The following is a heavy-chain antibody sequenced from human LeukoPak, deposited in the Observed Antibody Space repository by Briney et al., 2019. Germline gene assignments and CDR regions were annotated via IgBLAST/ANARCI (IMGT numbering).Heavy chain of an antibody. CDR1: GFTFSSYA. D-gene: IGHD2-15*01. J-gene: IGHJ4*02. CDR2: ISYDGSNK. V-gene: IGHV3-30-3*02. Sequence: GGSLRLSCAASGFTFSSYAMHWVRQAPGKGLEWVAVISYDGSNKYYADSVKGRFTISRDNSKNTLYLQMNSLRAEDTAVYFCAKRGSSVNATPRDYFDYWGQGNLVTVSS. CDR3: AKRGSSVNATPRDYFDY.